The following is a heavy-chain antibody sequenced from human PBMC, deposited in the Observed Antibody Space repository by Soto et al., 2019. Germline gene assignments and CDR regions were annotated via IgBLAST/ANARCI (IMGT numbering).Heavy chain of an antibody. J-gene: IGHJ4*02. D-gene: IGHD3-10*01. CDR1: GGSVSSGSYY. CDR3: ARDSGSGSYYDY. V-gene: IGHV4-61*01. CDR2: IYYSGST. Sequence: SETLSLTCTVSGGSVSSGSYYWSWIRQPPGKGLEWIGYIYYSGSTNYNPSLKSRVTISVDTSKNQFSLKLSSVTAADTAVYYCARDSGSGSYYDYWGQGTLVTVSS.